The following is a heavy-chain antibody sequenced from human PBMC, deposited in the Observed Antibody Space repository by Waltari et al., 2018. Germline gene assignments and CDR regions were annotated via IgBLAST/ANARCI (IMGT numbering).Heavy chain of an antibody. CDR2: NHHSGST. CDR1: GYSISSGYY. J-gene: IGHJ4*02. D-gene: IGHD6-19*01. Sequence: QVQLQESGPGLVKPSETLSLTCTVSGYSISSGYYWGWNRQPPGKGLEWIGSNHHSGSTYHNPSLKCPATISVDTSKNQFSRKLGSVTAADTAVYYCARGLSEQWLVRGCDYWGQGTLVTVSS. V-gene: IGHV4-38-2*02. CDR3: ARGLSEQWLVRGCDY.